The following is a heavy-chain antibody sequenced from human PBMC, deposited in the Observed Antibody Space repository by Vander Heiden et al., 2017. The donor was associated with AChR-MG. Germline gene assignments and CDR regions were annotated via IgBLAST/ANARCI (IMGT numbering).Heavy chain of an antibody. CDR1: GESFSDYY. CDR3: ARVMGLRRYNYYYRMDV. V-gene: IGHV4-34*01. D-gene: IGHD2-8*01. J-gene: IGHJ6*02. CDR2: IDHSGTT. Sequence: QVQLQQWGAGLLKPSETLSLTCASSGESFSDYYWSWIRQPPGKGLEWIGEIDHSGTTNYNPSLKSRVTVSVETSKNQFSLNLTSVTAADTAVYYCARVMGLRRYNYYYRMDVWGQGTPVTVSS.